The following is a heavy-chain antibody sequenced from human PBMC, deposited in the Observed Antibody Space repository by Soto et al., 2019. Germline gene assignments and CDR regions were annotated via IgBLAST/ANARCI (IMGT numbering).Heavy chain of an antibody. CDR2: IRHKADSYTT. CDR3: VRLWDRWFDS. J-gene: IGHJ5*01. Sequence: EVQLVESGGGLVQPGGSLRLSCAASGFTFSDHYMEWVRQAPGKGLEWVGRIRHKADSYTTEYAASVKGRFTISRDDSKNSPYLQMNNLKPEDTAVYYCVRLWDRWFDSWGQGTLVTVSS. CDR1: GFTFSDHY. D-gene: IGHD1-26*01. V-gene: IGHV3-72*01.